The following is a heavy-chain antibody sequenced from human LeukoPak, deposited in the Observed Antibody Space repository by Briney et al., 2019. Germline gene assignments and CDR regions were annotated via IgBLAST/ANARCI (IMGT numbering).Heavy chain of an antibody. D-gene: IGHD2-2*02. Sequence: GGSLRLSCAASGFTFSSYEMNWFRQAPGKGLEWVSYISSSGSTIYYADSVKGRFTISRDNAKNSLYLQMNSLRAEDTAVYYCESLGVVPAAIRSWFDPWGQGTLVTVSS. CDR2: ISSSGSTI. V-gene: IGHV3-48*03. CDR1: GFTFSSYE. J-gene: IGHJ5*02. CDR3: ESLGVVPAAIRSWFDP.